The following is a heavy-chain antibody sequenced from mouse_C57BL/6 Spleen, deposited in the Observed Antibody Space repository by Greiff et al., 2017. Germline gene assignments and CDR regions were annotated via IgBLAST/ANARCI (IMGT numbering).Heavy chain of an antibody. CDR1: GYAFSSYW. CDR2: IYPGDGDT. CDR3: AIPHGERYFDV. J-gene: IGHJ1*03. Sequence: VKLVESGAELVKPGASVKISCKASGYAFSSYWMNWVKQRPGKGLEWIGQIYPGDGDTNYNGKFKGKATLTADKSSSTAYMQLSSLTSEDSAVYFCAIPHGERYFDVWGTGTTVTVSS. V-gene: IGHV1-80*01. D-gene: IGHD2-13*01.